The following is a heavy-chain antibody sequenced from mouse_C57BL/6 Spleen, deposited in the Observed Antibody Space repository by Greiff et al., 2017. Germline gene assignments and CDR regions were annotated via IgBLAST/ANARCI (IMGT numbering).Heavy chain of an antibody. J-gene: IGHJ4*01. CDR3: ARDKGNYVFYAMDY. CDR2: ISDGGSYT. Sequence: EVQRVESGGGLVKPGGSLKLSCAASGFTFSSYAMSWVRQTPEKRLEWVATISDGGSYTYYPDNVKGRFTISRDNAKNNLYLQMSHLKSEDTAMYYCARDKGNYVFYAMDYWGQGTSVTVSS. D-gene: IGHD2-1*01. CDR1: GFTFSSYA. V-gene: IGHV5-4*01.